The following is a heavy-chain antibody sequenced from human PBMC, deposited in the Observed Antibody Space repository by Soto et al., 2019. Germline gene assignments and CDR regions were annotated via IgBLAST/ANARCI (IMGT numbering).Heavy chain of an antibody. Sequence: GGSLRLSCAASGFTFSSYWMSWVRQAPGKGLEWVANIKQDGSEKYYVDSVKGRFTISRDNAKNSLYLQMNSLRAEDTAVYYCAREGAAREAHDPLDDWGKGTLVTVSS. J-gene: IGHJ4*02. V-gene: IGHV3-7*01. CDR2: IKQDGSEK. CDR3: AREGAAREAHDPLDD. D-gene: IGHD6-6*01. CDR1: GFTFSSYW.